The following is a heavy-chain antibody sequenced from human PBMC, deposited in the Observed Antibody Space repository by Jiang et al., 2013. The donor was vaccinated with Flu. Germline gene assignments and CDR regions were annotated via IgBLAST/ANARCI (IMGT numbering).Heavy chain of an antibody. Sequence: GAEVKKPGASVKVSCKASGYTFTGYYMHWVRQAPGQGLEWMGWINPNSGGTNYAQKFQGRVTMTRDTSISTAYMELSRLRSDDTAVYYCARDSVTMVRGVMRRFDPWGQGTLVTVSS. D-gene: IGHD3-10*01. CDR3: ARDSVTMVRGVMRRFDP. J-gene: IGHJ5*02. V-gene: IGHV1-2*02. CDR1: GYTFTGYY. CDR2: INPNSGGT.